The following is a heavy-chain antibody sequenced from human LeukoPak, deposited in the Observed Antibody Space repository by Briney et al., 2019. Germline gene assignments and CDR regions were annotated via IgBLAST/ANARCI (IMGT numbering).Heavy chain of an antibody. Sequence: GASVKVSCKASGYTFTGYYMHWVRQAPGQGLEWMGRINPNSGGTNYAQKFQGRVTMTRDTSISTAYMELSRLRSDDTAVYYCARIGEVGYYDSSGRGDALDIWGQGTMVTVSS. CDR1: GYTFTGYY. CDR2: INPNSGGT. CDR3: ARIGEVGYYDSSGRGDALDI. V-gene: IGHV1-2*06. D-gene: IGHD3-22*01. J-gene: IGHJ3*02.